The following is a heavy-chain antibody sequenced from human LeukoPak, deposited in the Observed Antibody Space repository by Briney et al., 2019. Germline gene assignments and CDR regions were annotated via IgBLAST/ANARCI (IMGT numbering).Heavy chain of an antibody. CDR1: GGSISSGRYY. CDR3: ARHTPRGYYYDSSGFSVYYFDY. Sequence: SQTLSLTCTVSGGSISSGRYYWSWIRQPAGKGLEWIGRIYTSGSTQYNPSLKSRVTISLDTSKNQFSLKLSSVTAADTAVYYCARHTPRGYYYDSSGFSVYYFDYWGQGTLVTVSS. J-gene: IGHJ4*02. D-gene: IGHD3-22*01. V-gene: IGHV4-61*02. CDR2: IYTSGST.